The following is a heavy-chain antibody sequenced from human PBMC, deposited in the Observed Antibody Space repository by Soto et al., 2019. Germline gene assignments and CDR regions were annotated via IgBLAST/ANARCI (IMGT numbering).Heavy chain of an antibody. J-gene: IGHJ4*02. Sequence: EVQLVESGGGLVQPGGSLRLSCAASGFIFTRQSMNWVRQAPGKGLEWISCITASGTIYYADSVKGRFTISRDNARNSLYLQMNSLRADDTALYYCATDPFGRDLSDYWGRGTLVTVSS. CDR1: GFIFTRQS. V-gene: IGHV3-48*04. D-gene: IGHD3-16*01. CDR2: ITASGTI. CDR3: ATDPFGRDLSDY.